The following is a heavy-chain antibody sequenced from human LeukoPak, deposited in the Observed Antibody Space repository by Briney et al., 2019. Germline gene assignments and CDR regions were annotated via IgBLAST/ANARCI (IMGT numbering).Heavy chain of an antibody. D-gene: IGHD6-19*01. CDR2: IYYSGST. CDR1: GGSINSSSYY. Sequence: SETLSLTCTVSGGSINSSSYYWGWIRQPPGKGLEWVGSIYYSGSTYYNPSLKSRVTISVDTSMNQFSLKLSSVTAADTAVHYCARHSGWYQYFQHWGQGTLVTVSS. J-gene: IGHJ1*01. V-gene: IGHV4-39*01. CDR3: ARHSGWYQYFQH.